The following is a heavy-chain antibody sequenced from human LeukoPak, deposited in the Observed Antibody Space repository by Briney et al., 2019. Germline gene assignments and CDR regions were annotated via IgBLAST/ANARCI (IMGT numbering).Heavy chain of an antibody. CDR2: ISYDGSNK. CDR1: GFTFSSYA. Sequence: PGGSLRLSCAASGFTFSSYAMHWVRQAPGKGLEWVAVISYDGSNKYYADSVKGRFTISRDNSKNTLYLQMNSLRAEDTAVYYCARTGLGSYYNYYYYGMDVWGQGTTVTVSS. CDR3: ARTGLGSYYNYYYYGMDV. V-gene: IGHV3-30-3*01. D-gene: IGHD3-10*01. J-gene: IGHJ6*02.